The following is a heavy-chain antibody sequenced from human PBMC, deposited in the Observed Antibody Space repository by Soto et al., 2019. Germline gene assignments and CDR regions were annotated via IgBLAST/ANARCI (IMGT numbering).Heavy chain of an antibody. CDR3: AREWCSATSCYGVDY. V-gene: IGHV1-2*02. CDR2: INGNSGHT. CDR1: GYTFTGYY. D-gene: IGHD2-2*01. J-gene: IGHJ4*02. Sequence: GASVKVSCKASGYTFTGYYMHWVRQAPGQGLEWMGCINGNSGHTNYAQKLQGRVTMTTDTSTNTAYMELRSLTSDDTAVYYCAREWCSATSCYGVDYWGQGTLVTVSS.